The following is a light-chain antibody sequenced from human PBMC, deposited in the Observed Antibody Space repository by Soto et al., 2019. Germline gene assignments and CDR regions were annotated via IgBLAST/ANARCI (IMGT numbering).Light chain of an antibody. CDR3: QYQGT. CDR2: DTS. Sequence: IVLTQSPGTLSLSPGERATPSCRASQSVGRRYLAWYQQRPGQAPRLLIYDTSERASDIPDRFSGSGSGTDFTLTISRLVPEDFAVYYCQYQGTFGGGTKVEIK. CDR1: QSVGRRY. V-gene: IGKV3-20*01. J-gene: IGKJ4*01.